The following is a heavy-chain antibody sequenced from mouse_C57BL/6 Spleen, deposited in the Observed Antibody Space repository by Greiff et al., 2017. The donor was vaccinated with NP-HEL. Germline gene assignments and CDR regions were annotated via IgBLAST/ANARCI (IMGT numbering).Heavy chain of an antibody. Sequence: QVQLQQPGAELVMPGASVKLSCKASGYTFTSYWMHWVKQRPGQGLEWIGEIDPSDSYTNYNQKFKGKSTLTVDKSSSPAYMQLSSLTSEDSAVYYCARSGDYYGSSPYWYFDVWGTGTTVTVSS. V-gene: IGHV1-69*01. D-gene: IGHD1-1*01. CDR1: GYTFTSYW. CDR2: IDPSDSYT. J-gene: IGHJ1*03. CDR3: ARSGDYYGSSPYWYFDV.